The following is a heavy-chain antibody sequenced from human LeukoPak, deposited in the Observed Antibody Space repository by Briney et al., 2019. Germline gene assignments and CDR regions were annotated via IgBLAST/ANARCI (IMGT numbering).Heavy chain of an antibody. V-gene: IGHV4-4*07. D-gene: IGHD1-26*01. J-gene: IGHJ3*02. CDR2: IYTSGST. Sequence: SETLSLTCTVSGVSISSYYWSWIRQPAGKGLEWIGRIYTSGSTNYNPSLKSRVTISVDASKNQFSLKLSSVTAADTAVYYCARDLGWYSGSYFSAFDIWGQGTMVTVSS. CDR1: GVSISSYY. CDR3: ARDLGWYSGSYFSAFDI.